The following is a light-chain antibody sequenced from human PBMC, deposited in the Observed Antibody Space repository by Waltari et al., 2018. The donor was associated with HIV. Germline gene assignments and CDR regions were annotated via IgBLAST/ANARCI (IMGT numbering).Light chain of an antibody. CDR3: ISYTTTNYYV. V-gene: IGLV2-14*01. Sequence: QSALTQPASVSGSPGQSITISSTDSSSDMSTYNRISWYQQFPVKAPKRIIYEVGNRPSGVSNRFSGSKSGNTASLTISGLQAEDEADYYCISYTTTNYYVFGPGTWVTVL. J-gene: IGLJ1*01. CDR2: EVG. CDR1: SSDMSTYNR.